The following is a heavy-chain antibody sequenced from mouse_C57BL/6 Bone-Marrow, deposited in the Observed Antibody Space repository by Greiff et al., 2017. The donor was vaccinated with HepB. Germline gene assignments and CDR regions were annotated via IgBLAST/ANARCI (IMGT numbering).Heavy chain of an antibody. Sequence: EVKLEESGGGLVKPGGSLKLSCAASGFTFSSYAMSWVRQTPEKRLEWVATISDGGSYTYYPDNVKGRFTISRDNAKNNLYLQMSHLKSEDTAMYYCARDRPDPFDYWGQGTTLTVSS. CDR3: ARDRPDPFDY. J-gene: IGHJ2*01. CDR2: ISDGGSYT. CDR1: GFTFSSYA. V-gene: IGHV5-4*01.